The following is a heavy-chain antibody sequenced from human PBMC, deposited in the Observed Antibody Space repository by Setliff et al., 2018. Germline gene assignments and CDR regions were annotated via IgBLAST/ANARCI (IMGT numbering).Heavy chain of an antibody. V-gene: IGHV3-53*01. CDR3: ARDLGARYCSSTSCYYDYYYMDV. J-gene: IGHJ6*03. Sequence: GSLRLSCAASGFTVTSNYMSWVRQAPGKGLEWVSVIYTGGSTYYADSVKGRFTISRDNSKNTLYLQMNSLRAEDTAVYYCARDLGARYCSSTSCYYDYYYMDVWGKGTTVTVSS. CDR1: GFTVTSNY. CDR2: IYTGGST. D-gene: IGHD2-2*01.